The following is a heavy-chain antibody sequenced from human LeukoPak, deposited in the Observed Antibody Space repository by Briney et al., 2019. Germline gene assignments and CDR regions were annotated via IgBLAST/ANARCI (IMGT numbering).Heavy chain of an antibody. CDR1: GGSFSGYY. CDR2: INHSGST. J-gene: IGHJ4*02. Sequence: SETLSLTCAVYGGSFSGYYWSWISQPPGKGLEWIGEINHSGSTNYNPSLKSRVTISVDTSKNQFSLKLSSVTAADTAVYYCARARRIIAAAGTFDYWGQGTLVTVSS. V-gene: IGHV4-34*01. D-gene: IGHD6-13*01. CDR3: ARARRIIAAAGTFDY.